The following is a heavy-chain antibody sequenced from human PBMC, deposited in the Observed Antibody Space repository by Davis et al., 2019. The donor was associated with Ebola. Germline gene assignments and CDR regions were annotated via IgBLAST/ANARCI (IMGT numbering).Heavy chain of an antibody. V-gene: IGHV4-39*07. J-gene: IGHJ4*02. D-gene: IGHD3-3*01. CDR2: IYYSGTT. Sequence: SETLSLTCPVSGGSVSSSSYYWGWIRQPPGKGLEWIGSIYYSGTTYYNPSLKSRVTISADTSKNQFSLNLSSVTAADTAVYYCARGRDFWRNWGQGTLVTVSS. CDR1: GGSVSSSSYY. CDR3: ARGRDFWRN.